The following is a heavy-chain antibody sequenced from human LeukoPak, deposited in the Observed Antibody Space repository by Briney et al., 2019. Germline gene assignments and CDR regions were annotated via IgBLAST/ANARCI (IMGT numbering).Heavy chain of an antibody. CDR2: IYYSGST. CDR1: GGSISSGGYY. J-gene: IGHJ4*02. D-gene: IGHD2-21*02. V-gene: IGHV4-31*03. Sequence: SETLFLTCTVSGGSISSGGYYWSWIRQHPGKGLEWIGYIYYSGSTFYNPSLKSRITISVDTSKNQFSLKLNSVTAADTAVYYCAREGGYCGGDCYSDYWGQGTLVTVSS. CDR3: AREGGYCGGDCYSDY.